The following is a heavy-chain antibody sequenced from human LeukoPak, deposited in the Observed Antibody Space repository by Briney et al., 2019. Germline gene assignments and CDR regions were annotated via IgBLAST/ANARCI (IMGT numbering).Heavy chain of an antibody. Sequence: PSETLSLTCTVSGGSISSYYWSWIRQPPGKGLEWIGYIYYSASTNYNPSLKSRVTISVDTSKNQFSLKLSSVTAADTAVYYCARDARAIGGSSWYPNWFDPWGQGTLVTVSS. CDR3: ARDARAIGGSSWYPNWFDP. J-gene: IGHJ5*02. D-gene: IGHD6-13*01. CDR1: GGSISSYY. V-gene: IGHV4-59*01. CDR2: IYYSAST.